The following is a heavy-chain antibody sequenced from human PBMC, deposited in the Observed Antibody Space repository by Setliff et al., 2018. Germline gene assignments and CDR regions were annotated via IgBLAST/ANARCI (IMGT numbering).Heavy chain of an antibody. J-gene: IGHJ6*03. CDR1: GFTFSTYN. V-gene: IGHV3-48*03. CDR2: IDTDARTT. Sequence: LRLSCAASGFTFSTYNFNWVRQAPGKGLEWISYIDTDARTTYYVDSVKGRFTISRDKNSVFLQMDSLRAEDTAVYYCAREGMRGYFYYYLDVWGEGTTVTVSS. CDR3: AREGMRGYFYYYLDV.